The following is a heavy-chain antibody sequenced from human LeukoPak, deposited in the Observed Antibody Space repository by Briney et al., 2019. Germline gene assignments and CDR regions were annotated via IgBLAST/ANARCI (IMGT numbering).Heavy chain of an antibody. CDR1: GFTFSSYG. V-gene: IGHV3-30*02. J-gene: IGHJ4*02. CDR2: IRYDGSNK. Sequence: GGSLRLSCAASGFTFSSYGMHWVRQAPGKGLEWVAFIRYDGSNKYYADSVKGRFTISRDNSKNTPYLQMNSLRAEDTAVYYCAKGPCGGYAIMPYFDYWGQGTLVTVSS. D-gene: IGHD2-8*01. CDR3: AKGPCGGYAIMPYFDY.